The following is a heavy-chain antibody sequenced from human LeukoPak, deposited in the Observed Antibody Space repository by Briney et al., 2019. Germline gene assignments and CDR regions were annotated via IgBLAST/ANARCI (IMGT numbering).Heavy chain of an antibody. V-gene: IGHV3-23*01. CDR3: AKASLKAVAGTGFDY. J-gene: IGHJ4*02. CDR1: GFTFSSYA. D-gene: IGHD6-19*01. Sequence: GGSLRLSCAASGFTFSSYAMSWVRQAPGKGLEWVSAISGSGGSTYYADSVKGRFTISRDNPKNTLYLQMNSLRAEDTAVYYCAKASLKAVAGTGFDYWGQGTLVTVSS. CDR2: ISGSGGST.